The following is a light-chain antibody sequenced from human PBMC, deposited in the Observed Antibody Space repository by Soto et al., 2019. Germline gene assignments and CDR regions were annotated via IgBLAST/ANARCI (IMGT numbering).Light chain of an antibody. CDR1: SSDIGAYKY. V-gene: IGLV2-14*01. Sequence: QSALTQPASVSGSPGQSVTISCTGTSSDIGAYKYVSWYQHHPGKSPRLLIYEVSNRPSGVSNRFSASKSGNTASLTISGLPAEDEADYCCCSYRSSSTLVFGGGTKLTVL. J-gene: IGLJ2*01. CDR3: CSYRSSSTLV. CDR2: EVS.